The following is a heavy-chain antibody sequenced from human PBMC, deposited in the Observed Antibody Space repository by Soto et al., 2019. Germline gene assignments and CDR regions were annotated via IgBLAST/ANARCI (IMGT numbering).Heavy chain of an antibody. D-gene: IGHD3-10*01. CDR2: ISNDGGKK. Sequence: QVRLVESGGGVVQPGRSLRLFCAASGFPFSSYGMHWVRQAPGKGLEWVAVISNDGGKKYYAASVKGRFTISRDNSKNMLYLQMNSLRAEDTAVYYCADPGSTDLDVWGQGTTVTVSS. CDR1: GFPFSSYG. CDR3: ADPGSTDLDV. J-gene: IGHJ6*02. V-gene: IGHV3-30*03.